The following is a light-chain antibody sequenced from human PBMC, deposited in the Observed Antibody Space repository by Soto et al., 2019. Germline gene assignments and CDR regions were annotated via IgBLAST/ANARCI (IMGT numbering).Light chain of an antibody. V-gene: IGKV1-9*01. CDR1: QGIINY. J-gene: IGKJ3*01. CDR3: QQLFMCPPT. CDR2: GAS. Sequence: IPLTQSPSSLSASVGDRVTITCRASQGIINYLAWYQQKPVKAPKLLIYGASTLQSGVPSRFGGSESGTDFTLTVSSMHPEDFSTYCCQQLFMCPPTFGPGNKWDI.